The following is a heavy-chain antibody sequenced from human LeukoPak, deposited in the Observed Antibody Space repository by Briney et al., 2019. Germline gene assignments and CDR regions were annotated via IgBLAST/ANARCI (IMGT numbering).Heavy chain of an antibody. CDR3: ATNQGGGDYGTFDY. CDR1: GFTFSSYS. Sequence: GGSLRLSCAASGFTFSSYSMNWVRQAPGKGLEWVSSISSSSSYIYYADSVKGRFTISRDNAKNSLYLQMNSLRAEDTAVYYCATNQGGGDYGTFDYWGQGTLVTVSS. V-gene: IGHV3-21*01. J-gene: IGHJ4*02. CDR2: ISSSSSYI. D-gene: IGHD4-17*01.